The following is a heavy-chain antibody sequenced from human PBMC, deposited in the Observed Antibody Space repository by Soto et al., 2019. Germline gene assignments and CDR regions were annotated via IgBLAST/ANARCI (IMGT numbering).Heavy chain of an antibody. CDR2: ISSDGKNK. Sequence: QVQLVESGGGVVQPGTSLRLSCEGSGITLSNYAMHWVRQAPGRGLEWVAVISSDGKNKYYADSVKGRFSISRDSSKNAMYLQVNILRTEDTAVYYCAGGTPIISGTTGGYWGQGTLVTVSS. D-gene: IGHD1-20*01. CDR3: AGGTPIISGTTGGY. J-gene: IGHJ4*02. CDR1: GITLSNYA. V-gene: IGHV3-30*04.